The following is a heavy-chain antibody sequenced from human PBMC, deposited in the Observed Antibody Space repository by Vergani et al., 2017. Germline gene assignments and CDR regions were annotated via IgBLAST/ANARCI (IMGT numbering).Heavy chain of an antibody. Sequence: QVQLQASGPGRVKPSQTLSLTCTMSGGSISAGDYFWSWIRQPAGKGLEWLGHISASGNASHSPSLKTRVSMSVDTSKNQFSLTVTSVTAADTAIYFCARRSGGYYSGGKVHPLRTAFDFWGHGTVVTVSS. D-gene: IGHD2-15*01. CDR2: ISASGNA. CDR3: ARRSGGYYSGGKVHPLRTAFDF. V-gene: IGHV4-61*02. J-gene: IGHJ3*01. CDR1: GGSISAGDYF.